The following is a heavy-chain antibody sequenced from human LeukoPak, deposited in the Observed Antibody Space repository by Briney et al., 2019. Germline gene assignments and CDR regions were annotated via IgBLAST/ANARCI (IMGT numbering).Heavy chain of an antibody. Sequence: ASVKVSCKASGYTFTSYGISWVRQAPGQGLEWMGWISAYNGNTNYAQKLQGRVTMTTDASTSTAYMELRSLRSDDTAVYFCARDKSLFDVTDPKYHFDYWGQGTLVTVSS. J-gene: IGHJ4*02. CDR3: ARDKSLFDVTDPKYHFDY. CDR1: GYTFTSYG. V-gene: IGHV1-18*01. D-gene: IGHD2-8*02. CDR2: ISAYNGNT.